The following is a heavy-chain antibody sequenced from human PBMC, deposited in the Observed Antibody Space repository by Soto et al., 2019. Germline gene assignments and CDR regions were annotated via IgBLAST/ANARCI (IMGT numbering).Heavy chain of an antibody. CDR2: ISYDGSNK. Sequence: PGGSLRLSCAASGFTFSSYGMHWVRQAPGKGLEWVAVISYDGSNKYYADSVKGRFTISRDNSKNTLYLQMNSPRAEDTAVYYCAKDRAHYYGSGSYYTDDYWGQGTLVTVSS. J-gene: IGHJ4*02. CDR1: GFTFSSYG. D-gene: IGHD3-10*01. V-gene: IGHV3-30*18. CDR3: AKDRAHYYGSGSYYTDDY.